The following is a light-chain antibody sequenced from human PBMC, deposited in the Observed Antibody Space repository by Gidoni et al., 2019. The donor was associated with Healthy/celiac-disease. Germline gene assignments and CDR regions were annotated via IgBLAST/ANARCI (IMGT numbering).Light chain of an antibody. CDR3: MQALQTPLT. CDR1: QSLLHSNGYNY. J-gene: IGKJ4*01. Sequence: DIVMTQSPLSLRVTPGEPASISCRSSQSLLHSNGYNYLGWYLQKPGQSPQLLIYLGSNRASGVPDRFSGSGSGTDFTLKISRVEAEDVGVYYCMQALQTPLTFGGGTKVEIK. V-gene: IGKV2-28*01. CDR2: LGS.